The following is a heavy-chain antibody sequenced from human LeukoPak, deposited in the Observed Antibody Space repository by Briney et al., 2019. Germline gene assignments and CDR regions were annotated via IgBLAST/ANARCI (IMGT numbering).Heavy chain of an antibody. D-gene: IGHD2-21*02. CDR1: GYTFTGYY. CDR3: ARDIYCGGDCSYFDY. CDR2: INPNSGGT. Sequence: GASVKVSCKASGYTFTGYYMHWVRQAPGQGLEWMGWINPNSGGTNYAQKFQGRVTMTRDTSISTAYMELSRLRSDDTAVNYCARDIYCGGDCSYFDYWGQGTLVTVSS. J-gene: IGHJ4*02. V-gene: IGHV1-2*02.